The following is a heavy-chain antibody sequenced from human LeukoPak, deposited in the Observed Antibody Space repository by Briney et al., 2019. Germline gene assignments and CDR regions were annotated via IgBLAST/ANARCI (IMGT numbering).Heavy chain of an antibody. V-gene: IGHV1-2*02. Sequence: ASVKVSCKASGYTFTGYYMHWVRQAPGQGLEWMGWINPNSGGTNYARKFQGRVTMTRDTSISTAYMELSRLTSDDTAVYYCANLGVTVTPISYYDMDVWGQGTTVTVSS. CDR2: INPNSGGT. CDR1: GYTFTGYY. D-gene: IGHD4-17*01. CDR3: ANLGVTVTPISYYDMDV. J-gene: IGHJ6*02.